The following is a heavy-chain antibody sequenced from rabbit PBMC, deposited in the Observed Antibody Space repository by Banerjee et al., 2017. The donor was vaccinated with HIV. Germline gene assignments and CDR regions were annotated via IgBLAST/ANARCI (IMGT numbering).Heavy chain of an antibody. V-gene: IGHV1S40*01. D-gene: IGHD6-1*01. CDR3: ARDPGYAGYGYATGLAL. CDR2: TYGGSSGST. CDR1: GFSFSSSDW. Sequence: QSLEESGGDLVKPGASLTLTCTASGFSFSSSDWTCWVRQAPGKGLEWIACTYGGSSGSTYYASWAKGRFTISKTSSTTVTLQMTSLTAADTATYFCARDPGYAGYGYATGLALWGPGTLVTVS. J-gene: IGHJ4*01.